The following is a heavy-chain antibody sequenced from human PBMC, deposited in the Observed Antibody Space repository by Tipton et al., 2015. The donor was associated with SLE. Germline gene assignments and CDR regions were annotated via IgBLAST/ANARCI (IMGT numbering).Heavy chain of an antibody. CDR1: GFTFSDYG. D-gene: IGHD3-3*01. CDR3: AKVLRFLEWRGMDV. Sequence: GSLRLSCAASGFTFSDYGMHWVRQAPGKGLEWVAFIRYDGTNTYYGDSVKGRFTISRDNAENILYLQMNSLTPEDSAIYYCAKVLRFLEWRGMDVWGQGTTVIVSS. V-gene: IGHV3-30*02. J-gene: IGHJ6*02. CDR2: IRYDGTNT.